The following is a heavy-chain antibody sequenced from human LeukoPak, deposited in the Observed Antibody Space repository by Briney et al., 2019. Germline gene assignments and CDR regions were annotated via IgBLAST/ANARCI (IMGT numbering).Heavy chain of an antibody. J-gene: IGHJ5*02. CDR3: ARHVGGNSGTQWGFDP. CDR1: GYSFTSYW. V-gene: IGHV5-51*01. Sequence: GESLKISCKGSGYSFTSYWIGWVRQMPGKGLEWMGIIYPGDSETRYSPSFQGQVTISADKSTNTAYLQWSSLKASDTAMYYCARHVGGNSGTQWGFDPWGQGTLVTVSS. CDR2: IYPGDSET. D-gene: IGHD1-26*01.